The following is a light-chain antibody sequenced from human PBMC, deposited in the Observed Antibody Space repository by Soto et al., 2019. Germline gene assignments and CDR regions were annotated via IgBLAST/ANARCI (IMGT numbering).Light chain of an antibody. CDR3: QQGHNWPLT. CDR1: QSINSE. V-gene: IGKV3-15*01. J-gene: IGKJ2*01. Sequence: EIGMTQSPATLSLSPGERAALSFMASQSINSELAWYQQKPGQPPRLLIYGASTRATGVPARFTGSESGSEFTLTISGLQSEDFAVYYCQQGHNWPLTFGQGNRLEI. CDR2: GAS.